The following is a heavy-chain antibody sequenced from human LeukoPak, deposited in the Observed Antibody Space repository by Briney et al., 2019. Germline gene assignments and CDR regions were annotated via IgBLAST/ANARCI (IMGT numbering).Heavy chain of an antibody. D-gene: IGHD3-22*01. CDR3: ARDRYYYDSSGYYLGAFDI. CDR1: GFTFSSYA. J-gene: IGHJ3*02. CDR2: ISSSSSTI. Sequence: GRSLRLSCAASGFTFSSYAMSWVRQAPGKGLEWVSYISSSSSTIYYADSVKGRFTISRDNAKNSLYLQMNSLRAEDTAVYYCARDRYYYDSSGYYLGAFDIWGQGTMVTVSS. V-gene: IGHV3-48*01.